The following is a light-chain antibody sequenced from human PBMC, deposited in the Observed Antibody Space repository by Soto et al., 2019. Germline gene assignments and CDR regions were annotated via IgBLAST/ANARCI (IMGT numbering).Light chain of an antibody. CDR3: SSYAASNNFYFV. J-gene: IGLJ3*02. CDR1: SSDVGGYNY. Sequence: SALTQPTSASGSPGQSVTISCTGTSSDVGGYNYVSWYQQYPGRAPKLMIYEVTKRPSGVPDRFSGSKSGNTASLTVSGLQAEDEADYYCSSYAASNNFYFVFGGGTKVTVL. V-gene: IGLV2-8*01. CDR2: EVT.